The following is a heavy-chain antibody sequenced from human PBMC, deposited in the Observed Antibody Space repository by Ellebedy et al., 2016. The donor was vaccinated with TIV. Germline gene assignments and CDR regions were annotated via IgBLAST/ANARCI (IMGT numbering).Heavy chain of an antibody. CDR1: GFTFAAYA. CDR2: VTGSSGFT. V-gene: IGHV3-23*01. Sequence: PGGSLSLSCAASGFTFAAYAMHWVRQAPGRGLEWVSIVTGSSGFTSYADSVKGRFTTSRDDSKSTLYLQMNSLRVDDTAVYYCARVGGRFFGSLDVWGQGTTVTVSS. CDR3: ARVGGRFFGSLDV. J-gene: IGHJ6*02. D-gene: IGHD1-26*01.